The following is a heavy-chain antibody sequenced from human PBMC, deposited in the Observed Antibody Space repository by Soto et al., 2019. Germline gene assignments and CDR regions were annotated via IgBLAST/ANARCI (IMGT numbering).Heavy chain of an antibody. J-gene: IGHJ4*02. V-gene: IGHV3-23*01. CDR3: AKFITMVRGVIDIGGLDY. Sequence: EVQLLESGGGLVQPGGSLRLSCAASGFTFSSYAMSWVRQAPGKGLEWVSAISGSGGSTYYADSVKGRFTISRDNSKNTLYLQMNRLRAEDTDVYYCAKFITMVRGVIDIGGLDYWGQGNLVTVSS. CDR1: GFTFSSYA. CDR2: ISGSGGST. D-gene: IGHD3-10*01.